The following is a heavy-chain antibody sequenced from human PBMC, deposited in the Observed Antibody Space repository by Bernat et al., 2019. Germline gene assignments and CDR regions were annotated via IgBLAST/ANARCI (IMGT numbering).Heavy chain of an antibody. V-gene: IGHV4-39*01. CDR2: IYYSGST. J-gene: IGHJ4*02. D-gene: IGHD6-13*01. CDR1: GGSISSSSYY. Sequence: QLQLQESGPGLVKPSETLSLTCTVSGGSISSSSYYWGWIRQPPGKGLEWIGSIYYSGSTYYNPSLKSRVTISVDTSKNQFSPKLSSVTAADTAVYYCASIAAAGIVDYWGQGTLVTVSS. CDR3: ASIAAAGIVDY.